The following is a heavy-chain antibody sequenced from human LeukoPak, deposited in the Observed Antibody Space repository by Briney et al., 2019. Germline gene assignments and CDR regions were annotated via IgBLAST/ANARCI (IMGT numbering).Heavy chain of an antibody. CDR3: ARSGSSWSDY. V-gene: IGHV3-21*01. J-gene: IGHJ4*02. CDR2: ISSSSSYI. CDR1: GFAFSSYS. D-gene: IGHD6-13*01. Sequence: PGGSLRLSCAASGFAFSSYSMSWVRQAPGKGLEWVSSISSSSSYIYYADSVKGRFTISRDNAKNSLYLQLNSLRAEDTAVYYCARSGSSWSDYWGQGTLVTVSS.